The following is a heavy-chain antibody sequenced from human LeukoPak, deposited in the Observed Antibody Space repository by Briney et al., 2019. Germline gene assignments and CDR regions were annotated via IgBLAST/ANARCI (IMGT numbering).Heavy chain of an antibody. CDR3: ARTTEGGYTYDYFYYYYMDV. Sequence: PSETLSLTCAVYGGSFSVHYWSWIRQPPGKGLEWIGEINHSGTINYKPSLKSRVSISVDTSKNQCSLKLSSVTAADTAVYYCARTTEGGYTYDYFYYYYMDVWGKGTTVTISS. V-gene: IGHV4-34*01. CDR1: GGSFSVHY. D-gene: IGHD5-18*01. CDR2: INHSGTI. J-gene: IGHJ6*03.